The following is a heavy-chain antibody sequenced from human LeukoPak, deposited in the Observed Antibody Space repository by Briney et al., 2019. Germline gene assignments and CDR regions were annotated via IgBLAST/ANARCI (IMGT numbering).Heavy chain of an antibody. V-gene: IGHV1-2*02. CDR2: VNPHSGDT. CDR3: TRDGGKFDS. J-gene: IGHJ4*02. Sequence: GDSVKVSCKASGYRFIDSYIHWVRQAPGQGLEWLGWVNPHSGDTEYAQKFQDRVAMSRDMSITTAYMELSRLTNDDTAVYFCTRDGGKFDSWGQGTLVSVSS. D-gene: IGHD3-3*01. CDR1: GYRFIDSY.